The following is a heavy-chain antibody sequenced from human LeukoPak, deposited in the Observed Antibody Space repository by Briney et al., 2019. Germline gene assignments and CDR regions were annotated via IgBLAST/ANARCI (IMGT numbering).Heavy chain of an antibody. CDR2: IGGSGGST. V-gene: IGHV3-23*01. CDR1: GFTFSSYA. D-gene: IGHD3-10*01. Sequence: GGSLRLSCAASGFTFSSYAMSWVRQAPGKGLEWVTTIGGSGGSTYYVDSVKGRFTISRGNSKNTLYLQMNSLRAEDTAIYYCAKTGQFDYWGQGTLVTVSS. J-gene: IGHJ4*02. CDR3: AKTGQFDY.